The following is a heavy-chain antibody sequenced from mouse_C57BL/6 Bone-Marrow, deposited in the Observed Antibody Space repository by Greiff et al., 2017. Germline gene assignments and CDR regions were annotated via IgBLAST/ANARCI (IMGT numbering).Heavy chain of an antibody. V-gene: IGHV14-4*01. Sequence: EVQLQQSGAELVRPGASVKLSCTASGFNIKDDYMHWVKQRPEQGLEWIGWIDPENGDTEYASKFQGKATITADTSSNTAYLQLSSLTSEDAAVYYCTTDIRPYYYGSSYWGQGTTLTVSS. CDR1: GFNIKDDY. CDR2: IDPENGDT. D-gene: IGHD1-1*01. CDR3: TTDIRPYYYGSSY. J-gene: IGHJ2*01.